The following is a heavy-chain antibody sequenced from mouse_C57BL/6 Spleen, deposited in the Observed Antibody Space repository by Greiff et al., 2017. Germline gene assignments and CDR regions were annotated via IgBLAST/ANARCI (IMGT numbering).Heavy chain of an antibody. J-gene: IGHJ2*01. Sequence: QVQLKQSGAELARPGASVKLSCKASGYTFPSYGISWVKQRTGQGLEWIGEIYPRSGNTYYNEKFKGTATLTADKSSSTAYMGLRSLTSEDSAVYFCARELFITTVVEDYWGQGTTLTVSS. V-gene: IGHV1-81*01. CDR1: GYTFPSYG. CDR3: ARELFITTVVEDY. CDR2: IYPRSGNT. D-gene: IGHD1-1*01.